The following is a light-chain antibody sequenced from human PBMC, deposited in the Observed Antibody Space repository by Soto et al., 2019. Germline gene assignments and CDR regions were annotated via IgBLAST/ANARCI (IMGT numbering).Light chain of an antibody. CDR2: EVS. V-gene: IGLV2-18*02. Sequence: QSALTQPPSVSGSPGQSVTISCTGTSSDVGSYNRVSWYQQPPGTAPKLMIYEVSNRPSGVPDRFSGSKSGNTASLTISGLRAEDEADYYCSSYTSSSLWVFGGGTKLTVL. CDR3: SSYTSSSLWV. CDR1: SSDVGSYNR. J-gene: IGLJ2*01.